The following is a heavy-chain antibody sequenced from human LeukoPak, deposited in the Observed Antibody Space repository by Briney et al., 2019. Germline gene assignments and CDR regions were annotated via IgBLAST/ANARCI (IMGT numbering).Heavy chain of an antibody. D-gene: IGHD3-22*01. CDR2: INHNGNVN. CDR3: ARDDDTNSHYSRFNY. V-gene: IGHV3-7*01. CDR1: GFTFSSYW. J-gene: IGHJ4*02. Sequence: GGSLRLSCAASGFTFSSYWMNWARQAPGKGLEWVASINHNGNVNYYVDSVKGRFTISRDNAKNSLYLQMSNLRAEDTAVYYCARDDDTNSHYSRFNYWGQGTLVTVSS.